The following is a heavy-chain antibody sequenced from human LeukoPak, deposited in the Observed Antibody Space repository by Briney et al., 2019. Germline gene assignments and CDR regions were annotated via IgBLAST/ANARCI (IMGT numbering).Heavy chain of an antibody. CDR1: GASISSGDYY. Sequence: PSQTLSLTCTVSGASISSGDYYWSWIRQPPGKGLEWIWYIYYSGSAYYNPSLKSRLTISIDTSKNQFSLKLSSVTAADTAVYYCARDSNSGGCAWFDPWGQGTLVTVSS. V-gene: IGHV4-30-4*01. CDR3: ARDSNSGGCAWFDP. J-gene: IGHJ5*02. D-gene: IGHD2-21*01. CDR2: IYYSGSA.